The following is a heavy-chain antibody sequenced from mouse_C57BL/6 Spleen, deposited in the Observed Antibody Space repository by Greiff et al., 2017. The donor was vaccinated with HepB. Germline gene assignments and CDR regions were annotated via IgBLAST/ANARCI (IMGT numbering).Heavy chain of an antibody. J-gene: IGHJ2*01. CDR3: ARIKKIGATYFDY. CDR2: TNPTNGRT. Sequence: QVQLKQSGAELVKAGASVKMSCKASGYTFTSYWMHWVKKRLGKGLEWFAETNPTNGRTYYNEKFKSKATLTVDKSSSNAYKLLIGPTFEDSAVYDCARIKKIGATYFDYWGQGTTLTVSS. V-gene: IGHV1S81*02. CDR1: GYTFTSYW. D-gene: IGHD1-1*01.